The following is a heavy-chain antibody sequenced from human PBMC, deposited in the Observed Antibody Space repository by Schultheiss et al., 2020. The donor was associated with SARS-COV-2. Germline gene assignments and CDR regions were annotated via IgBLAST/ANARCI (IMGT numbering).Heavy chain of an antibody. J-gene: IGHJ4*02. Sequence: SQTLSLTCTVSGGSISSSSYYWGWIRQPPGKGLEWIGSIYYSGSTYYNPSLKSRVTISVDTSKNQFSLKLNSVTAADTAVYYCARGPHYDYVWGSYGRRRFDYWGQGTLVTVSS. D-gene: IGHD3-16*01. CDR3: ARGPHYDYVWGSYGRRRFDY. CDR2: IYYSGST. V-gene: IGHV4-39*07. CDR1: GGSISSSSYY.